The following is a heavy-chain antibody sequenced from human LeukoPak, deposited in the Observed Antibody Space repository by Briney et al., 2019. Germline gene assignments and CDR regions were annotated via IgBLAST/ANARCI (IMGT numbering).Heavy chain of an antibody. Sequence: SETLSLTCTVSGGSISSYYWSWIRQPAGKGLEWIGRIYTSGSTNYNPSLKSRVTISVDTSKNQFSLKLSSVAAADTAVYYCASDQWGVGTTDYWGQGTLVTVSS. CDR3: ASDQWGVGTTDY. J-gene: IGHJ4*02. CDR2: IYTSGST. CDR1: GGSISSYY. D-gene: IGHD1-1*01. V-gene: IGHV4-4*07.